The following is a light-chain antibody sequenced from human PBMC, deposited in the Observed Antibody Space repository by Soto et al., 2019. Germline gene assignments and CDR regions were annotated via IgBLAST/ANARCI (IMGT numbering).Light chain of an antibody. J-gene: IGLJ3*02. V-gene: IGLV2-23*02. CDR2: EVT. CDR3: RSRV. CDR1: SSDVATYNL. Sequence: SVLTQPASVSGSPGQSITISCTGTSSDVATYNLVSWYQQRPGTAPQLIIYEVTKRPSGVSTRFSGSQSGNTASLTISGLQADDEADYYCRSRVFGGGTKLTVL.